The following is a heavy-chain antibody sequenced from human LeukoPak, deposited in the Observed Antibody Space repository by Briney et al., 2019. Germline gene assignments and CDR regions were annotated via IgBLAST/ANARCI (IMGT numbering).Heavy chain of an antibody. D-gene: IGHD1-26*01. CDR3: AKGVRSGTYYNCFDP. V-gene: IGHV3-43*02. Sequence: RGSLRLSCVASGFTLNDYALHWVRQAPGKGLEWISLISGDGDSTYYADSVKGRFTISRDNSKNSLYLQMSSLRAEDTAVYYCAKGVRSGTYYNCFDPWGQGTLVTVSS. CDR2: ISGDGDST. CDR1: GFTLNDYA. J-gene: IGHJ5*02.